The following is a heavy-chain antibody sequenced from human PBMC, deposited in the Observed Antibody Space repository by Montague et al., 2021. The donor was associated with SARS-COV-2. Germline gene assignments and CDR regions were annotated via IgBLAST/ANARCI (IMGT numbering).Heavy chain of an antibody. D-gene: IGHD2-2*01. CDR3: ARGYCSSTTCYRSLHY. V-gene: IGHV4-34*01. Sequence: SETLSLTCTVHRGSFSGYYWTWIRQPPGKGLEWIGKINHSGGVXXXPSXXXRVTISVDTSKNHFSLKLRSVTAADTAIYYCARGYCSSTTCYRSLHYWGQGTLVAASS. CDR1: RGSFSGYY. J-gene: IGHJ4*02. CDR2: INHSGGV.